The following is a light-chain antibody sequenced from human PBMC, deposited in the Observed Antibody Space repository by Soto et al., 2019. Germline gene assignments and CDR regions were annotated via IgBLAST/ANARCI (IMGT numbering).Light chain of an antibody. J-gene: IGLJ2*01. Sequence: QSVLTQPPSASGSPGQSVTISCTGTSSDVGGYNDVSWYQQHPGKAPKLLIYEVNKRPSGVPDRFSGSKSGNTASLTVSGLQAEDEADYYCSSYAGSNNYVLFGGGTKLTVL. CDR2: EVN. CDR3: SSYAGSNNYVL. CDR1: SSDVGGYND. V-gene: IGLV2-8*01.